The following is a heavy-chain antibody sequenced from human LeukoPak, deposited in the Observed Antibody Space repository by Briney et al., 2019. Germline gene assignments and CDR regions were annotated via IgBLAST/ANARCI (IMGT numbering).Heavy chain of an antibody. CDR1: GFTFRSYA. D-gene: IGHD6-13*01. CDR3: ARDLSGNSSSFKYYYYGMDV. V-gene: IGHV3-30*04. CDR2: ISYDGSNK. Sequence: PGGSLRLSCAASGFTFRSYAMHWVRQAPGKGLEWVAVISYDGSNKYYADSVKGRFTISRDNSKNTLYLQMNSLRAEDTAVYYCARDLSGNSSSFKYYYYGMDVWGQGTTVTVSS. J-gene: IGHJ6*02.